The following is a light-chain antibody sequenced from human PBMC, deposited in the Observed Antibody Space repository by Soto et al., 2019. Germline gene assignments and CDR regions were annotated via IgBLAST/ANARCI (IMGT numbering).Light chain of an antibody. V-gene: IGLV3-1*01. CDR2: QDT. J-gene: IGLJ2*01. Sequence: SYELTQPPSVSVSPGQTASITCSGDKLGDKYACWYQQKPGQSPVLVIYQDTKRPSGIPERFSGSNSGNTATLTISRTPAMDEAEYYCQAWDSSTAVFGGGTKVTVL. CDR3: QAWDSSTAV. CDR1: KLGDKY.